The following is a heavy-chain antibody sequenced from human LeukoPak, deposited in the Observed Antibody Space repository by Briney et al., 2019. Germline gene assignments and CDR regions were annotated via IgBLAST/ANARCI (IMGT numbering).Heavy chain of an antibody. CDR3: AAHHGELGYFDY. CDR1: GFTFSSYG. Sequence: PGESLRLSCAASGFTFSSYGMHWVRQAPGKGLEWVAVIWYDGSNKYYADSVKGRFTISRDNSKNTLYLQMNSLRAEDTAVYYCAAHHGELGYFDYWGEGTLVTVSA. V-gene: IGHV3-33*01. D-gene: IGHD1-26*01. J-gene: IGHJ4*02. CDR2: IWYDGSNK.